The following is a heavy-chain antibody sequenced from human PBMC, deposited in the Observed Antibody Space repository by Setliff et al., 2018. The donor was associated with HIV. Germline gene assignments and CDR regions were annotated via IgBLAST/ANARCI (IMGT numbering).Heavy chain of an antibody. CDR1: GYLFTGYY. J-gene: IGHJ4*02. CDR2: INVNSGGT. V-gene: IGHV1-2*02. Sequence: ASVKVSCKASGYLFTGYYMHWVRQAPGQGLEWMGWINVNSGGTKYALKFQGRVTMTRDTSISTAYMEVSSLRSDDTAVYYCAREGSPIYYFDYWSQGTLVTVSS. D-gene: IGHD3-10*01. CDR3: AREGSPIYYFDY.